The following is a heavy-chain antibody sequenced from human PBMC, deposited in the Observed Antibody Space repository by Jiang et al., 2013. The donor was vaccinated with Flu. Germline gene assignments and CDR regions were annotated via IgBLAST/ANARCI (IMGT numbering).Heavy chain of an antibody. Sequence: KPTQTLTLTCTFSGFSLSTSGMCMTWNRQPPGKALEWLARIDWDDDKYYSKSLKTRLTISKDTSKNQVVLTMTNMDPLDTATYYCARLPYCNNRNYYGMDVWGQGTTVTVSS. CDR3: ARLPYCNNRNYYGMDV. D-gene: IGHD2/OR15-2a*01. CDR2: IDWDDDK. J-gene: IGHJ6*02. V-gene: IGHV2-70*11. CDR1: GFSLSTSGMC.